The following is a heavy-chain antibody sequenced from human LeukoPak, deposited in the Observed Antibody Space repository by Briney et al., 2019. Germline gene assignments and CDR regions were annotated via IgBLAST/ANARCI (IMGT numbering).Heavy chain of an antibody. CDR3: ARDGNGLLWFGEIQH. Sequence: GSLRLSCAASGFTFSSYGMSWIRQPPGKGLEWIGEINHDGNTNYNPSLKSRVTISVDTSKNQFSLKLSSVTAADTAVYYCARDGNGLLWFGEIQHWGQGTLVTVSS. V-gene: IGHV4-34*01. J-gene: IGHJ1*01. D-gene: IGHD3-10*01. CDR1: GFTFSSYG. CDR2: INHDGNT.